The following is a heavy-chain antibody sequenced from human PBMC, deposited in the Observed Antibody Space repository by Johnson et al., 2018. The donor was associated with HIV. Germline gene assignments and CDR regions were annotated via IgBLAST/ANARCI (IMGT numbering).Heavy chain of an antibody. Sequence: QVQLVESGGGVVQPGRSLRLSCAASGFTFSSYAMHWVRQAPGTGLEWVALVSYDGRNQYHADSEKGRFTISRDNSKNTLYLQMNSLRPKDTAMYYCASGVTARAPLLIWGQGTMVTVSS. V-gene: IGHV3-30-3*01. CDR1: GFTFSSYA. J-gene: IGHJ3*02. CDR3: ASGVTARAPLLI. D-gene: IGHD6-6*01. CDR2: VSYDGRNQ.